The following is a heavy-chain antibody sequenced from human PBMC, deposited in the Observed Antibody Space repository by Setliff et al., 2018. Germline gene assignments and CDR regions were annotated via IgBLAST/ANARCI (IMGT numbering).Heavy chain of an antibody. CDR1: GGSISSHY. CDR3: ASMGATAYYFDY. V-gene: IGHV4-59*08. D-gene: IGHD1-26*01. Sequence: PSETLSLTCTVSGGSISSHYWSWIRQPPGKGLEWIGSIYHSGSTYYNPSLKSRVTISVDTSKNQFSLKLSSVTAADTAVYYCASMGATAYYFDYWGQGTLVTVSS. CDR2: IYHSGST. J-gene: IGHJ4*02.